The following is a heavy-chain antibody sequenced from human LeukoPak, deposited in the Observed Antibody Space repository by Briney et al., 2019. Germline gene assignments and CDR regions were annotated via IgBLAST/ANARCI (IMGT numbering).Heavy chain of an antibody. CDR2: ISAYNGNT. CDR3: ARGLEWLTRRHTWFDP. CDR1: GYIFTSYG. V-gene: IGHV1-18*01. Sequence: GASVKVSCKASGYIFTSYGTTWVRQAPGQGLEWMGWISAYNGNTNYAQKLQGRVTMTTDTSTSTAYMELRSLRSDDTAVYYCARGLEWLTRRHTWFDPWGQGTLVTVSS. J-gene: IGHJ5*02. D-gene: IGHD3-3*01.